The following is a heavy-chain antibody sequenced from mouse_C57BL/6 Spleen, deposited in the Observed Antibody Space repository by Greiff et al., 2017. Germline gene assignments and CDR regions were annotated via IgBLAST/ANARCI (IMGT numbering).Heavy chain of an antibody. CDR3: ARGGNIYSDYDEDAMDY. V-gene: IGHV1-66*01. Sequence: VQLQQSGPELVKPGASVKISCKASGYSFTSYYIHWVKQRPGQGLEWIGWIYPGSGNTKYNEKFKGKATLTADTSSSTSYMQLRSLTSEDSSVYSCARGGNIYSDYDEDAMDYWGQGTSVTVSS. CDR2: IYPGSGNT. J-gene: IGHJ4*01. D-gene: IGHD2-4*01. CDR1: GYSFTSYY.